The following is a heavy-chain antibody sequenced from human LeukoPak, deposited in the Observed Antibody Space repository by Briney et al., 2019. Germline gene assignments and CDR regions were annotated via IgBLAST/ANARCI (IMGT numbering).Heavy chain of an antibody. CDR3: AKDPNYYDSSGYFVY. J-gene: IGHJ4*02. V-gene: IGHV3-23*01. CDR2: ISGSGGST. Sequence: GGSLRLSCAASGFTFSSYAMSWVRQAPGKGLEWVSAISGSGGSTYYADSVKGRFTISRDNSKNTLYLQVNSLRAEDTAVYYCAKDPNYYDSSGYFVYWGQGTLVTVSS. D-gene: IGHD3-22*01. CDR1: GFTFSSYA.